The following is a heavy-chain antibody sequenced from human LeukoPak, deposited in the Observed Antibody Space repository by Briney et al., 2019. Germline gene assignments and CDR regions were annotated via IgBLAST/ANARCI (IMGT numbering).Heavy chain of an antibody. Sequence: GGSLRLSCAASGFTFSAYEINWVRQAPGKGLEWISVVYGGGSTYYADSVKGRFTVTRDISKNTLYLQMNSVRAEDTAVYYCARGQGYYDGLDIWGQGTTVTVSS. J-gene: IGHJ6*02. CDR2: VYGGGST. CDR1: GFTFSAYE. V-gene: IGHV3-66*01. CDR3: ARGQGYYDGLDI.